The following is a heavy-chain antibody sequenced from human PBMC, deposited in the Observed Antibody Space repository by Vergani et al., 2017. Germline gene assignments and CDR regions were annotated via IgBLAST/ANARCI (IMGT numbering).Heavy chain of an antibody. CDR2: IIPIFGTA. V-gene: IGHV1-69*01. D-gene: IGHD3-3*01. Sequence: QVQLVQSGAEVKKPGSSVKVSCKASGGTFSSYAISWVRQAPGQGLEWMGGIIPIFGTANYAQKFQGRVTITADESTSTAYMELSSLRSEDTAVYYCARDQGQDYDFWSGYSPLSDYWGQGTLVTVSS. J-gene: IGHJ4*02. CDR3: ARDQGQDYDFWSGYSPLSDY. CDR1: GGTFSSYA.